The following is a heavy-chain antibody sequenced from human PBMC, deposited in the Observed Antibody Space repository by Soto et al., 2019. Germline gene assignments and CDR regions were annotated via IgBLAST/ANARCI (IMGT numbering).Heavy chain of an antibody. J-gene: IGHJ5*02. Sequence: QVQLVQSGAEVKKPGASVKVSCKASGITFSTYAIHWVRQAPGQSLEWMGWINTGNGNTRYSQNFQGRVTLTSDTTASTDYMDLSSLRSEDTSRYYRARAISGYVTLGQGTLVTVSS. D-gene: IGHD5-12*01. CDR3: ARAISGYVT. CDR1: GITFSTYA. V-gene: IGHV1-3*04. CDR2: INTGNGNT.